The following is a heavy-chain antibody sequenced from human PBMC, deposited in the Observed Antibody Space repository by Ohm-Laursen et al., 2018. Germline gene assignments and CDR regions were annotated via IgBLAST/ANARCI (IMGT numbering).Heavy chain of an antibody. CDR2: IHNSGST. Sequence: SDTLSLTCTVSGGSISNYYWSWIRQPPGKGLEWIGYIHNSGSTNYNPSLKSRVTIATDTSKNQLSLKLSSVTAADTAVYYCARQGYCSSTSCYHRWFDPWGQGTLVTVSS. V-gene: IGHV4-59*08. CDR3: ARQGYCSSTSCYHRWFDP. D-gene: IGHD2-2*01. CDR1: GGSISNYY. J-gene: IGHJ5*02.